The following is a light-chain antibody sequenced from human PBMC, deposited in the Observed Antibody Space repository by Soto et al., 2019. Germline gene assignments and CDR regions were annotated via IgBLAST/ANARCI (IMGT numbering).Light chain of an antibody. V-gene: IGKV3-15*01. CDR1: QSVRSS. J-gene: IGKJ2*01. CDR3: HHFGSSRHT. CDR2: GAS. Sequence: EIVMTQSPATLSVSPGERATLSCRASQSVRSSLAWYQQKPGQAPRLLIYGASTRATGIPARFSGTGSGTEFTLTIGSLQSEDFAVYYCHHFGSSRHTFGQGTKVEIK.